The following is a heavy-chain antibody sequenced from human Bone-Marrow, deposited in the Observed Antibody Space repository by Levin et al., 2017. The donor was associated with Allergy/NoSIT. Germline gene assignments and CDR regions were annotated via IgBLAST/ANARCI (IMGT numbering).Heavy chain of an antibody. D-gene: IGHD5-18*01. CDR1: GFTFSSYG. V-gene: IGHV3-30*18. CDR2: ISYDGSNK. J-gene: IGHJ6*02. Sequence: LSLTCAASGFTFSSYGMHWVRQAPGKGLEWVAVISYDGSNKYYADSVKGRFTISRDNSKNTLYLQMNSLRAEDTAVYYCAKDESMDTAMVLAPSFYYYGMDVWGQGTTVTVSS. CDR3: AKDESMDTAMVLAPSFYYYGMDV.